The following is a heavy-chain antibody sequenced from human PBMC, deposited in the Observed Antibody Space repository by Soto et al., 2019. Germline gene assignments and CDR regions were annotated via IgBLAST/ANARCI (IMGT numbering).Heavy chain of an antibody. CDR3: ARRRASDYGGNHHTYYFDR. V-gene: IGHV4-39*01. Sequence: KTSETLSLTCTVSGASIITDNYFWVWIRQSPRRGLELIGSISYSGRTYDNPSLQSRVTISIDASKNQFSLKLTSVTTADTAVYYCARRRASDYGGNHHTYYFDRWGQGALVTVSS. D-gene: IGHD4-17*01. J-gene: IGHJ4*02. CDR1: GASIITDNYF. CDR2: ISYSGRT.